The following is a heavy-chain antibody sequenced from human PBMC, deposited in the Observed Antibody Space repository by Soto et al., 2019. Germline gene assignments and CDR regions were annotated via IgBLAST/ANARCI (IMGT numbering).Heavy chain of an antibody. CDR3: ATSLYSYGPRFAY. CDR1: GGSISSSTYY. Sequence: PSGTLSLTCTVSGGSISSSTYYWGWIRQPPGKGLEWIGYIYYSGSTNYNPSLKSRVTISVDTSKNQLSLKLSSVTAADTAVYYCATSLYSYGPRFAYWGQGTLVTVS. D-gene: IGHD5-18*01. CDR2: IYYSGST. V-gene: IGHV4-61*05. J-gene: IGHJ4*02.